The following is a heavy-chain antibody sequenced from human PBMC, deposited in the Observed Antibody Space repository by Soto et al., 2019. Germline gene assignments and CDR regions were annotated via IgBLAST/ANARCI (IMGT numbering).Heavy chain of an antibody. CDR2: IRNQSYQETT. D-gene: IGHD1-26*01. V-gene: IGHV3-49*04. J-gene: IGHJ4*02. Sequence: GGWRRRSLSVGGFHFEDFAINGVRHAPGKGLDWVGLIRNQSYQETTESAAAVTGRFTISRDTSNGTDYLPMNSLNIEASAVYYCSGAESPHTAYFPLYWGPGTTVTVSS. CDR3: SGAESPHTAYFPLY. CDR1: GFHFEDFA.